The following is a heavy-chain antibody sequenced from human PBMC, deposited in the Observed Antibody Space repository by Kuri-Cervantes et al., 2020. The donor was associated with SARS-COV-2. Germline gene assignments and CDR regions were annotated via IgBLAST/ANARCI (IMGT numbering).Heavy chain of an antibody. CDR3: ATDLVSYGYYVDY. CDR1: GFTFNNAW. V-gene: IGHV3-15*07. CDR2: IYSQSHCGTT. Sequence: GESLKISCAASGFTFNNAWMNWVRQAPGKGLEWVGHIYSQSHCGTTDYAAPVKGRFIISRDDSRNTVHLQMNSLKIEDTGFYYCATDLVSYGYYVDYWGQGTLVTVSS. D-gene: IGHD3-16*01. J-gene: IGHJ4*02.